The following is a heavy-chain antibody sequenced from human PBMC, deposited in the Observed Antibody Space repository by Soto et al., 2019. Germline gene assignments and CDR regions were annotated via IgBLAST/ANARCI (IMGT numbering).Heavy chain of an antibody. CDR1: GYSFTTYW. D-gene: IGHD3-22*01. Sequence: GESLKISCQGSGYSFTTYWIGWVRQMPGKGLEWMGIIYPGDSDTRYSPSFQGQVTISADKYISTAYLQWSSLKASDTATYYCARKDSSSAFDYWGQGTLVTVSS. CDR3: ARKDSSSAFDY. V-gene: IGHV5-51*01. CDR2: IYPGDSDT. J-gene: IGHJ4*02.